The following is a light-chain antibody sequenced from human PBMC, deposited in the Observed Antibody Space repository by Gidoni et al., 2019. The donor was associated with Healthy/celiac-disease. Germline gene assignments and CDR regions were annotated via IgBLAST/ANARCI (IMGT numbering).Light chain of an antibody. CDR1: SLRSYY. Sequence: VSVALGQTVRITCQGDSLRSYYASWYQQKPGQAPVLVIYGKNNRPSGIPDRFSGSSSGNTASLTLTGAQAEDEADYYCNSRDSSGTHVVFGGGTTLTVL. J-gene: IGLJ2*01. V-gene: IGLV3-19*01. CDR2: GKN. CDR3: NSRDSSGTHVV.